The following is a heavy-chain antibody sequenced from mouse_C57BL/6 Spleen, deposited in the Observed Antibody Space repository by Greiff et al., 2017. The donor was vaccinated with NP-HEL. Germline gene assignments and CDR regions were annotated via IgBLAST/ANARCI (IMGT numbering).Heavy chain of an antibody. CDR1: GYTFTSYW. Sequence: VQLQQPGAELVMPGASVKLSCKASGYTFTSYWMHWVKQRPGQGLEWIGEIDPSDSYTNYNQKFKGKSTLTVDKSSSTAYMQLSSLTSEDSAVYYCARRGELKYFDYWGQGTTLTVSS. CDR2: IDPSDSYT. D-gene: IGHD1-3*01. V-gene: IGHV1-69*01. J-gene: IGHJ2*01. CDR3: ARRGELKYFDY.